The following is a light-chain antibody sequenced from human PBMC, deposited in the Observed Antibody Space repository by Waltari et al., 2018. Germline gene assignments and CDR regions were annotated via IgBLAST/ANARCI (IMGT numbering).Light chain of an antibody. V-gene: IGLV2-14*01. J-gene: IGLJ1*01. CDR2: EVN. Sequence: QSALTQPAAVSGSPGQSITISCTGTSSDVGGYKYVSWFQQKPGEVPKLILYEVNNRPSGVSNRFSGSKSGNTASLTISGLQAEDEADYYCCSYAGSGTYVFGTGTKVTVL. CDR3: CSYAGSGTYV. CDR1: SSDVGGYKY.